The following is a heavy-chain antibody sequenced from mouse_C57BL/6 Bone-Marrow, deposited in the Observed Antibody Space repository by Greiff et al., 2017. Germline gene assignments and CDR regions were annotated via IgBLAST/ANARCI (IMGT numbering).Heavy chain of an antibody. CDR1: GYAFTNYL. Sequence: QVHVKQSGAELVRPGTSVKVSCKASGYAFTNYLIEWVKQRPGQGLEWIGVINPGSGGTNYNEKFKGKATLTADKSSSTAYMRLSSLTSGYSAVYLCARGLVWCAYWGQGTLVTVSA. D-gene: IGHD2-2*01. CDR2: INPGSGGT. V-gene: IGHV1-54*01. CDR3: ARGLVWCAY. J-gene: IGHJ3*01.